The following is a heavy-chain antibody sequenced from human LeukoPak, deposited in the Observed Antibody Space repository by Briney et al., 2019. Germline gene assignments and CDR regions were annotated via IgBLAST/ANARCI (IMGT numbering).Heavy chain of an antibody. CDR2: ICTSGST. V-gene: IGHV4-4*09. Sequence: SETLSLTCTVSGDSIRSYCWSWIRQPPGKGLEWIGNICTSGSTSYNPSLKSRVTISVDTSKNQFSLKLSSVTAADTAVYYCARHPRSLTGGNWFDPWGQGTLVTVSS. CDR1: GDSIRSYC. D-gene: IGHD3-9*01. J-gene: IGHJ5*02. CDR3: ARHPRSLTGGNWFDP.